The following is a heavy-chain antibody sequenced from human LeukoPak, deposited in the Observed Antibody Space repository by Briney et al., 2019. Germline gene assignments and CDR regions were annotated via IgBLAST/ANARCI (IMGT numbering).Heavy chain of an antibody. D-gene: IGHD3-22*01. CDR3: ARGTDVYYDSSSYYSS. CDR1: GFTFDDYG. CDR2: INWNGGST. Sequence: GGSLRLSCAASGFTFDDYGMSWVRQAPGKGLEWFSGINWNGGSTGYADSVKGRFTISRDNAKNSLYLQMNSLRAEDTAFYYCARGTDVYYDSSSYYSSWGQGTLVTVSS. J-gene: IGHJ4*02. V-gene: IGHV3-20*04.